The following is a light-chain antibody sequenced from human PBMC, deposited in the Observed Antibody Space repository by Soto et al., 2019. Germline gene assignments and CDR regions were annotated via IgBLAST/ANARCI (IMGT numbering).Light chain of an antibody. CDR2: GAS. J-gene: IGKJ1*01. V-gene: IGKV3-20*01. Sequence: VLAHSPGTLSLSQGEKATLSCRASQSVSSSYLAWYQQKPGQAPRLLIYGASSRATGIPDRFSGSGSGTDFTLTVSRLEPEDFAVYYCQQFGSSSWTFGQGTKV. CDR3: QQFGSSSWT. CDR1: QSVSSSY.